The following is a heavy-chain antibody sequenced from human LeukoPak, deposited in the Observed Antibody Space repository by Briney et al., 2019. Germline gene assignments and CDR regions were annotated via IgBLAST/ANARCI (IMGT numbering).Heavy chain of an antibody. CDR2: ISYDGSNK. CDR3: ARGYHGSGAGGGWFDP. D-gene: IGHD3-10*01. V-gene: IGHV3-30*01. CDR1: GFTFSSYA. Sequence: GRSLRLSCAASGFTFSSYAMHWVRQAPGKGLEWVAVISYDGSNKYYADSVKGRFTISRDNSKNTLYLQMNSLRAEDTAVYYCARGYHGSGAGGGWFDPWGQGTLVTVSS. J-gene: IGHJ5*02.